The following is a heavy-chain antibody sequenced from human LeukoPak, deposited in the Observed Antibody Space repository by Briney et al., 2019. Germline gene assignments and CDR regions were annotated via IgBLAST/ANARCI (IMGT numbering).Heavy chain of an antibody. D-gene: IGHD1-26*01. CDR3: ARGYSWELLDYYYYMDV. CDR2: LNPNSGNT. Sequence: ASVKVSCKASGYTFTSYDINWVRQATGQGLEWMGWLNPNSGNTGHAQKFQGRVTMTRNTSISTAYMELSSLRSEDTAVYYCARGYSWELLDYYYYMDVWGKGTTVTVSS. V-gene: IGHV1-8*01. J-gene: IGHJ6*03. CDR1: GYTFTSYD.